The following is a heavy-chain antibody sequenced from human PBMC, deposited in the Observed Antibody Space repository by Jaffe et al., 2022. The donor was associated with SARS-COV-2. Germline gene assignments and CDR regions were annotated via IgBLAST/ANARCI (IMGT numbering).Heavy chain of an antibody. Sequence: EVQLVESGGGLVQPGGSLRLSCAASGFTFSSYWMSWVRQAPGKGLEWVANIKQDGSEKYYVDSVKGRFTISRDNAKNSLYLQMNSLRAEDTAVYYCARDPVTDSDWFDPWGQGTLVTVSS. D-gene: IGHD3-16*02. CDR2: IKQDGSEK. CDR1: GFTFSSYW. J-gene: IGHJ5*02. CDR3: ARDPVTDSDWFDP. V-gene: IGHV3-7*01.